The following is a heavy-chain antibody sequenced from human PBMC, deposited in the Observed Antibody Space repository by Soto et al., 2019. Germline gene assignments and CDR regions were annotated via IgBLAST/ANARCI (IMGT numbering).Heavy chain of an antibody. CDR1: GFTFRAHV. CDR3: ARDACSSASCYIPNYGLDV. Sequence: EVQLLQSGGGLVQTGGSLRLSCTASGFTFRAHVMSWVRQAPGKGLEWVSGISGSGSMTFYADSVKGRFTISRDNSKDALYLQMNSLRAEDTALYYCARDACSSASCYIPNYGLDVWGLGTTVTVSS. J-gene: IGHJ6*02. V-gene: IGHV3-23*01. CDR2: ISGSGSMT. D-gene: IGHD2-2*02.